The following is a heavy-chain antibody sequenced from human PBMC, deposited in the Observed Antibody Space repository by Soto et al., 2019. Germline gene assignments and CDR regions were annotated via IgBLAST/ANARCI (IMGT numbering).Heavy chain of an antibody. Sequence: GGSLIVSCAASGFAFSSYWMHWVRTAPGKGLLWVSRIKFDGSSTYYGDSGKGRFTISRDDAKNTVFLQMNGLRVDDTAVYYCVRGAKNIYAMDVWGQGTTVTVSS. J-gene: IGHJ6*02. CDR2: IKFDGSST. V-gene: IGHV3-74*01. CDR3: VRGAKNIYAMDV. CDR1: GFAFSSYW.